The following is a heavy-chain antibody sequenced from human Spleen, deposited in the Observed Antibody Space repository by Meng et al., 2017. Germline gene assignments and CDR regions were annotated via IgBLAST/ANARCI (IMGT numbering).Heavy chain of an antibody. V-gene: IGHV3-74*01. CDR1: GFTFSYYC. D-gene: IGHD5-12*01. CDR2: LRNDGSST. J-gene: IGHJ3*02. Sequence: GESLKISCAASGFTFSYYCMHWVRQAPGKGLLWVARLRNDGSSTTYAESVKGRFTISRDNDKNTLFLQMSSLRADDSAIYYCARDPLYHSGCDPGEGFDIWGQGTKVTVSS. CDR3: ARDPLYHSGCDPGEGFDI.